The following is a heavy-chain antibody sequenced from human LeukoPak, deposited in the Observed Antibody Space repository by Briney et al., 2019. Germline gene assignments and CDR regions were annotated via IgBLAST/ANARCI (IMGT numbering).Heavy chain of an antibody. CDR3: ATGTGHYYYYYYMDV. D-gene: IGHD1-1*01. CDR2: IYQSGSA. J-gene: IGHJ6*03. CDR1: GASVSSIGYS. Sequence: SETLSLTCGVSGASVSSIGYSWSWIRQPPGRGLEWIGYIYQSGSASYNPSLQSRVTISIDTSKNQFSLKLSSVTAADTAIYYCATGTGHYYYYYYMDVWGKGTTVTVSS. V-gene: IGHV4-30-2*01.